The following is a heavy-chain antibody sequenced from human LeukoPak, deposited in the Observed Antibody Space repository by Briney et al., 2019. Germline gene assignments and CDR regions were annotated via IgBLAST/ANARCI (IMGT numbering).Heavy chain of an antibody. CDR2: ISSSSSSYI. Sequence: GGSLRLSCAASGFTFSTYSMNWVRQAPGKGMEWVSSISSSSSSYIYYVDSVKGRFTISRDNAKDSLYLQMNGLRAEDTAVYYCARDRSASIAVVTAEIDYWGQGTLVTVSS. D-gene: IGHD6-19*01. J-gene: IGHJ4*02. CDR1: GFTFSTYS. CDR3: ARDRSASIAVVTAEIDY. V-gene: IGHV3-21*01.